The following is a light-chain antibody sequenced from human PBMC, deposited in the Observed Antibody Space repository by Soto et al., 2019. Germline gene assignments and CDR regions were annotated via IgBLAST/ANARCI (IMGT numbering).Light chain of an antibody. CDR2: AAS. Sequence: DIQMTQSPSSLSASVGDRVTITCRASQDIRNYLAWYQQKAGKVPQVLIYAASTLESGVPSRFSGSGSGTDFSLTITNLQPDDAATYYCQMCDSAHALTFGGGTKVEIK. J-gene: IGKJ4*01. CDR1: QDIRNY. CDR3: QMCDSAHALT. V-gene: IGKV1-27*01.